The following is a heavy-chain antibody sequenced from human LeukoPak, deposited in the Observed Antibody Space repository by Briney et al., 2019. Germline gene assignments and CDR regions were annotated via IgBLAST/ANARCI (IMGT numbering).Heavy chain of an antibody. J-gene: IGHJ4*02. D-gene: IGHD6-13*01. Sequence: PSETLSLTCTVSGGSISNYYWGWIRQPPGKGLEWIGYIYYSGSTNYNPSLKSRVTMSVDTSENHFSLKLTSVSAADTAVYYCAREGSSNWENYFDYWGQGTLVTVSS. CDR3: AREGSSNWENYFDY. V-gene: IGHV4-59*12. CDR1: GGSISNYY. CDR2: IYYSGST.